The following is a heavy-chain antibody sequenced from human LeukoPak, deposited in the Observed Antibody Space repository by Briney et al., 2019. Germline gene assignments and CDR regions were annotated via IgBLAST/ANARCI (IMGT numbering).Heavy chain of an antibody. Sequence: GASVKVSCKASGGTFSSYAISWVRQAPGQGLEWMGGIIPIFGTANYAQKFQGRVTITTDESTSTVYMELSSLRSEDTAVYYCARGGITMIGLDAFDIWGQGTMVTVSS. CDR1: GGTFSSYA. CDR3: ARGGITMIGLDAFDI. J-gene: IGHJ3*02. D-gene: IGHD3-22*01. CDR2: IIPIFGTA. V-gene: IGHV1-69*05.